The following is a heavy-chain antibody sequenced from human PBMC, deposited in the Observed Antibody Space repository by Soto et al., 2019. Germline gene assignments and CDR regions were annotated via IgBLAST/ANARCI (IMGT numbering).Heavy chain of an antibody. J-gene: IGHJ4*02. CDR3: ARGVLH. Sequence: QVQLQESGPGLVKPSQTLSLTCTVSGGSISSGGYSWSWIRQHPGKGLEWIGDIFYSGSTSYNPSLKSRVTISVDTSKNQFSLKVSSVTAADTAVYYCARGVLHWGQGTLVTVSS. V-gene: IGHV4-31*03. CDR1: GGSISSGGYS. CDR2: IFYSGST.